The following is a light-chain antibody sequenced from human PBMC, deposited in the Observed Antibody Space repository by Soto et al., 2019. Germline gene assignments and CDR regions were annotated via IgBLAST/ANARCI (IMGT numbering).Light chain of an antibody. CDR2: ATS. CDR1: QGISNY. J-gene: IGKJ3*01. V-gene: IGKV1-27*01. Sequence: DIQMTQSPSSLSASVGDRVTITCRASQGISNYLAWFQKKQGKVPKLLIYATSTLQSGVPSRFSGSGFGTDLTLTISSMQHEDVATYYCQKHNSDTLFFGPGTKVDIK. CDR3: QKHNSDTLF.